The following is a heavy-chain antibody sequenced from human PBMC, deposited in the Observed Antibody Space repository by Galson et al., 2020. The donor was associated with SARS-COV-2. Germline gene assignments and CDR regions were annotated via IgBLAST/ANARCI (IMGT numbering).Heavy chain of an antibody. Sequence: GGSLRLSCAASGFRFSSHAMHWVRQSPGKGLEWVTMISYDGSKEYYVDSVKGRFTVSRDNSKNTLYLQRNSLRREDTAVYDCAREVFGVVPVSPALNYWGPGTLVTVS. D-gene: IGHD3-3*01. CDR3: AREVFGVVPVSPALNY. V-gene: IGHV3-30*01. J-gene: IGHJ4*01. CDR2: ISYDGSKE. CDR1: GFRFSSHA.